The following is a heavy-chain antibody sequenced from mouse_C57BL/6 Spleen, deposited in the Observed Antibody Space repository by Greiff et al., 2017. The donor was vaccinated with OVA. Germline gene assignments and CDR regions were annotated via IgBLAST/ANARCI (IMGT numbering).Heavy chain of an antibody. J-gene: IGHJ2*01. Sequence: VQLQQSGAELVRPGTSVKVSCKASGYAFTNYLIEWVKQRPGQGLEWIGVINPGSGGTNYNEKFKGKATLTADKSSSTAYLQLSSLTSEDSAVYFCARSENSFDYWGQGTTLTVSS. CDR2: INPGSGGT. V-gene: IGHV1-54*01. CDR1: GYAFTNYL. CDR3: ARSENSFDY.